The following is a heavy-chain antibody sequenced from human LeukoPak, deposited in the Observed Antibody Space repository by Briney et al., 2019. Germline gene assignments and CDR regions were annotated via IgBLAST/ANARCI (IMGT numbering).Heavy chain of an antibody. Sequence: GGSLRLSCAASGFTFSTYGMHWVRQAPGKGLEWVAFIRYDGRNKYYADSVKGRFTISRDNSKNTLYLQMNSLRAEDTAVYYCAKDLSSGSYYVQPSDYWGQGTLVTVSS. CDR3: AKDLSSGSYYVQPSDY. J-gene: IGHJ4*02. D-gene: IGHD1-26*01. CDR1: GFTFSTYG. CDR2: IRYDGRNK. V-gene: IGHV3-30*02.